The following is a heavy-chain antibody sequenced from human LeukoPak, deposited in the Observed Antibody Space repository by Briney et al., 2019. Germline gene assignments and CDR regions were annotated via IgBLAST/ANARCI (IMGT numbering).Heavy chain of an antibody. V-gene: IGHV3-21*04. D-gene: IGHD3-22*01. CDR1: GFTFSSYS. CDR3: ARKGAVYYYDSSGYLN. Sequence: GGSLRLSCAASGFTFSSYSMNWVRQAPGKGLEWVSSISSSSSYIYYADSVKGRFTISRDNAKNSLYLQMNSLRSEDTAVYYCARKGAVYYYDSSGYLNWGQGTLVTVSS. J-gene: IGHJ4*02. CDR2: ISSSSSYI.